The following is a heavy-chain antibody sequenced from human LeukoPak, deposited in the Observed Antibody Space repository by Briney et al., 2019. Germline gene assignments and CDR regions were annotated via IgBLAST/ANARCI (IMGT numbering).Heavy chain of an antibody. J-gene: IGHJ4*02. CDR1: GLSFATYW. Sequence: GGSLRLSCVDSGLSFATYWMSWVRQAPGKRLEWVANINRDGSEKYYVDSVKGRFTISIDNAKNSLYLQMNSLRAEDTAVYYCASEIRYCSGGTCYSDYFDNWGQGTLVTVSS. CDR2: INRDGSEK. D-gene: IGHD2-15*01. CDR3: ASEIRYCSGGTCYSDYFDN. V-gene: IGHV3-7*01.